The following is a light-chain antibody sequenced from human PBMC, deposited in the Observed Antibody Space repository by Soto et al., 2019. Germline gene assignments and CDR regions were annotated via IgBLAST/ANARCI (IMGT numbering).Light chain of an antibody. CDR2: DAS. CDR1: QSIASW. J-gene: IGKJ2*01. V-gene: IGKV1-5*01. Sequence: DIQMTQSPSTLSGSVGDRFTITCRASQSIASWLAWYQQEPRNAPKLXXYDASSLQRGVPSRFSGSGSGTDFTLTISSLQPEDFANYYCQQGYSTLPYTFGQGTKVDIK. CDR3: QQGYSTLPYT.